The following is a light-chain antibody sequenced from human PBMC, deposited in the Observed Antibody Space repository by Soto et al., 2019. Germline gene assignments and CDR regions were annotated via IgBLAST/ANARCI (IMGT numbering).Light chain of an antibody. CDR3: SSYSTPSTLG. V-gene: IGLV2-14*01. CDR2: EVN. Sequence: QSVLTQPASVSGSPGQSVTISCTGASSDVGGYDYVSWYQQHPGKAPKLILYEVNNRPSGVSNHFSGSKSGNTASLIISGLQADDEADYYCSSYSTPSTLGFGSGTKLTVL. J-gene: IGLJ1*01. CDR1: SSDVGGYDY.